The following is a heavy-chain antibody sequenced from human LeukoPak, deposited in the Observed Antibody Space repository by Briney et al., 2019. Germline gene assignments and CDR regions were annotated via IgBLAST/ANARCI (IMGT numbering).Heavy chain of an antibody. CDR3: TRVGQSYSTSGQALDH. CDR2: ISGSADTA. V-gene: IGHV3-48*03. Sequence: GGSLRPSCAASGFTFSTYEINWVRQAPGKGLEWISYISGSADTAYYADSVKGRFTMSRDNARNSLYLQMNSLGAEDTAVYYCTRVGQSYSTSGQALDHWGQGTLVTVSS. CDR1: GFTFSTYE. J-gene: IGHJ4*02. D-gene: IGHD2-8*01.